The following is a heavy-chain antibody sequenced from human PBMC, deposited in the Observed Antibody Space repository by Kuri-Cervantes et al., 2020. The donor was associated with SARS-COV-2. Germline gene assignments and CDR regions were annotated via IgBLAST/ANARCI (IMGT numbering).Heavy chain of an antibody. Sequence: GESLKISCAASGFTFSGSAMHWVRQASGKGLEWVGRIRSKANSYATAYAASVKGRFTISRDDSKNTAYLQMNSLKTEDTAVYYCTKDLAGLGMTHWGQGTLVTVSS. CDR1: GFTFSGSA. CDR2: IRSKANSYAT. CDR3: TKDLAGLGMTH. J-gene: IGHJ4*02. V-gene: IGHV3-73*01. D-gene: IGHD7-27*01.